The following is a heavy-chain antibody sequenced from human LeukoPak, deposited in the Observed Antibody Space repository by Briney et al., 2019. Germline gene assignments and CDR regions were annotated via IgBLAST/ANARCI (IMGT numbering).Heavy chain of an antibody. CDR1: GGSISSYY. D-gene: IGHD1-26*01. Sequence: PSETLSLTCTVSGGSISSYYWSWIRQPPGKELEWIGNIYHSGSTYKNPSLKSRVTISLDTSKNQFSLKLSSVTAADTAMYYCARLSGAPVRHPIYHFDYWGQGTLVTVSS. J-gene: IGHJ4*02. V-gene: IGHV4-59*08. CDR2: IYHSGST. CDR3: ARLSGAPVRHPIYHFDY.